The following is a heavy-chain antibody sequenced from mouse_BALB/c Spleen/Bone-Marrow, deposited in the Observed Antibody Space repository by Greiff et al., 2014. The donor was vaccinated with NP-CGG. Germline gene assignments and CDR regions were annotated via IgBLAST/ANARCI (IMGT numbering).Heavy chain of an antibody. V-gene: IGHV1-14*01. CDR1: GYTFTSYV. Sequence: EVQLQQSGPELVKPGASVKMSCKASGYTFTSYVMHWVKQKPGQGLEWIGYINPYNDGTKYNEKFKGKATLTTDKSSSTAYMELSSLTSDEYAVYYCATKEGYNAGDYWGQGTPVTVSA. J-gene: IGHJ4*01. CDR3: ATKEGYNAGDY. CDR2: INPYNDGT.